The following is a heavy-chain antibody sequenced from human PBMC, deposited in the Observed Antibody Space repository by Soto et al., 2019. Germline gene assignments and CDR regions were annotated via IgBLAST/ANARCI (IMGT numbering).Heavy chain of an antibody. CDR1: GGSFSGYY. D-gene: IGHD6-19*01. Sequence: SETLSLTCAVYGGSFSGYYWSWIRQPPGKGLEWIGEINHSGSTNYNPSLKSRVTIPVDTSKNQFSLKLSSVTAADTAVYYCATRTLYSSGRYDDWGQGTLVPVSA. V-gene: IGHV4-34*01. J-gene: IGHJ4*02. CDR3: ATRTLYSSGRYDD. CDR2: INHSGST.